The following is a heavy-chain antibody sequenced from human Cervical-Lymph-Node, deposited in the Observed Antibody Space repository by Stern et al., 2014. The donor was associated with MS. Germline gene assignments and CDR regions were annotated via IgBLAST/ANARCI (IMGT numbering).Heavy chain of an antibody. CDR1: GFTFSDAW. V-gene: IGHV3-15*01. Sequence: EVQLVESGGGLVKPGGSLRLSCVASGFTFSDAWMSWVRQAPGKGLEWVGLIKSKTNGETTDYAATVKGRFSISRDDSKNTVYLQMNSLKTEDTGIYYCLGTYLAYWGQGTLVAVSS. CDR2: IKSKTNGETT. CDR3: LGTYLAY. J-gene: IGHJ4*02.